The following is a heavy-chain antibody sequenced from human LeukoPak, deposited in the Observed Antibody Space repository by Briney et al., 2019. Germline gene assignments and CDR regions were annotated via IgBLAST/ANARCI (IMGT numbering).Heavy chain of an antibody. V-gene: IGHV4-30-4*07. CDR3: AGTYYYDSSGYYHYSL. J-gene: IGHJ4*02. CDR1: SGSITSGGKS. D-gene: IGHD3-22*01. CDR2: IFDNENT. Sequence: SETLSLTCTVSSGSITSGGKSWSWIRQPPGKGLEWLGNIFDNENTVYNPSLRSRLTISLDTSKNQFSLKLSSVTAADTAVYYCAGTYYYDSSGYYHYSLWGQGTLVTVSS.